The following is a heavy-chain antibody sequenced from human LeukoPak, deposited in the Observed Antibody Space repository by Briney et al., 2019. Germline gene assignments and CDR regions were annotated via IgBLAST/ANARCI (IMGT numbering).Heavy chain of an antibody. V-gene: IGHV6-1*01. CDR2: TYYRSKWYN. Sequence: SQTLSLTCAISGDSVSSNSAAWNWIRQSPSRGLEWLGRTYYRSKWYNDYAVSVKSRITINPDTSKSQFSLQLNSVTPEDTAVYYCARTKRGTTYCSGGSCYSTFYYYMDVWGKGTTVTVSS. D-gene: IGHD2-15*01. CDR1: GDSVSSNSAA. J-gene: IGHJ6*03. CDR3: ARTKRGTTYCSGGSCYSTFYYYMDV.